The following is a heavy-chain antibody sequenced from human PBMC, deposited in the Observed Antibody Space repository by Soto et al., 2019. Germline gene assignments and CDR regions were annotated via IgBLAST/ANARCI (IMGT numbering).Heavy chain of an antibody. CDR2: IRSKADGGTT. D-gene: IGHD3-10*01. CDR1: GFTFSNAW. V-gene: IGHV3-15*01. Sequence: GGSLRLSCAASGFTFSNAWMNWVRQAPGKGLEWVGRIRSKADGGTTDYAAPVKGRFTVSRDDSKNTLYLQMNSLKTEDTAVYYCIVVGSGSYYGNWGQGTLVTVSS. CDR3: IVVGSGSYYGN. J-gene: IGHJ4*02.